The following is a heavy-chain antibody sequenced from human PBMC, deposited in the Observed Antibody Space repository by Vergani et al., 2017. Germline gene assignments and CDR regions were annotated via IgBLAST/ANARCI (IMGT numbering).Heavy chain of an antibody. J-gene: IGHJ4*02. D-gene: IGHD3-10*01. CDR3: AKQYFVSGNYLFDY. Sequence: EVQLLESGGNLIQPGGSLRLSCGASGFTFSSYAMTWVRLAPGKGLERVSGISGSGVSAYYTDSVKGRFTISRDNSKNMLFLQMNNLRTEDTAIYYCAKQYFVSGNYLFDYWGQGTLVTVSS. CDR1: GFTFSSYA. CDR2: ISGSGVSA. V-gene: IGHV3-23*01.